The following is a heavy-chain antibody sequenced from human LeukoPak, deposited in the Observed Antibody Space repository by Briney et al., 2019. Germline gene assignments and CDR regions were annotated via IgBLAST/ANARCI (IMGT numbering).Heavy chain of an antibody. CDR3: VRHPWRLGSRDYNVDY. CDR2: IYYRGST. Sequence: SETLSLTCIVSGDSMNGYYWSWMRQSPGKGLEWLGHIYYRGSTYYNPSLKSRVTLSIDTSENQFSLKLTSVTAADTAVYFCVRHPWRLGSRDYNVDYWGQGILVTVSS. V-gene: IGHV4-59*08. CDR1: GDSMNGYY. D-gene: IGHD1-1*01. J-gene: IGHJ4*02.